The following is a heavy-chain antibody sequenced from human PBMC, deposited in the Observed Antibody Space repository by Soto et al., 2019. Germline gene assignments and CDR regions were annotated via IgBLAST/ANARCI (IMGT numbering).Heavy chain of an antibody. CDR3: ARDRRNHCSSTTCHPRDYYNYGMAV. Sequence: QVQLVQSGAEVKKPGYSVKVSCKASGGTFSSYAISWVRQAPGQGLEWMGGIIPIFGTAHYAQKFQGRVTIPADESTSTAYMGLSSFRSDDTAVYYCARDRRNHCSSTTCHPRDYYNYGMAVWGQGTTVTVSS. D-gene: IGHD2-2*01. J-gene: IGHJ6*02. V-gene: IGHV1-69*19. CDR1: GGTFSSYA. CDR2: IIPIFGTA.